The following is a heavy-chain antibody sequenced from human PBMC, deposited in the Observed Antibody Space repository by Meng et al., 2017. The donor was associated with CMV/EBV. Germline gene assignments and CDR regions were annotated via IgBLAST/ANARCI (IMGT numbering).Heavy chain of an antibody. J-gene: IGHJ5*02. CDR2: IYYSGST. V-gene: IGHV4-61*01. CDR1: GGSVSSGSYY. Sequence: SETLSLTCTVSGGSVSSGSYYWSWIRQPPGKGLEWIGYIYYSGSTNYNPPLKSRVTISVDTSKNQFSLKLSSVTAADTAVYYCARCVVVPAAHATPRIWFDPWGQGTLVTVSS. CDR3: ARCVVVPAAHATPRIWFDP. D-gene: IGHD2-2*01.